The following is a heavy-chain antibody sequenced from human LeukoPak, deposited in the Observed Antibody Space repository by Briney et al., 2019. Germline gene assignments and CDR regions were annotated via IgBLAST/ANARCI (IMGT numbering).Heavy chain of an antibody. D-gene: IGHD2-2*01. CDR2: ISCSGGST. CDR1: GFTFSSYA. J-gene: IGHJ6*02. V-gene: IGHV3-23*01. CDR3: AKDDRGYCSSTSCYGMDV. Sequence: PGGSLRLSCAASGFTFSSYAMSWVRQAPGKGLEGVSAISCSGGSTYYADSVKGRFTISRDNSKNPLYLQMNRLRAEDTAVYYCAKDDRGYCSSTSCYGMDVWGQGTTVTVSS.